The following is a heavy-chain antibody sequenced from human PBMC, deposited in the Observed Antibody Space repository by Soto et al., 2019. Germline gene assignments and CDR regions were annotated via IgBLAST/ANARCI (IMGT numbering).Heavy chain of an antibody. D-gene: IGHD3-3*01. Sequence: GESLKISCKGSGYSFTSFCIGWVSQMPGEGLEWMGIIYPGDSDTRYSPSFQGQVTISADKSISTAYLQWSSLKASDTAMYYCARLYYDFWSGPTPYYYYYYMDVWGKGTTVTVSS. V-gene: IGHV5-51*01. CDR1: GYSFTSFC. CDR3: ARLYYDFWSGPTPYYYYYYMDV. CDR2: IYPGDSDT. J-gene: IGHJ6*03.